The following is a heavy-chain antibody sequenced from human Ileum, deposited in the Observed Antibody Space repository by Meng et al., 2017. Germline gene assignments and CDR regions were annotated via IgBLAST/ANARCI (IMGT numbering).Heavy chain of an antibody. CDR1: GGSFSGYY. CDR3: ARGGGRYGPDFDY. J-gene: IGHJ4*02. D-gene: IGHD3-16*01. V-gene: IGHV4-34*01. CDR2: INHSGST. Sequence: QVKLQQWGEGLLKPSEPLSLTCAVYGGSFSGYYWSWIRQPPGKGLEWIGEINHSGSTNYNPSLKSRVTISVDTSKNQFSLKLSSVTAADTAVYYCARGGGRYGPDFDYWGQGTLVTVSS.